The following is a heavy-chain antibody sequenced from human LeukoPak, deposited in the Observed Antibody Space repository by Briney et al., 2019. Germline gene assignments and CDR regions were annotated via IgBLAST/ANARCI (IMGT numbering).Heavy chain of an antibody. V-gene: IGHV3-48*01. CDR3: TRNSGWYGLS. CDR1: GFTFSSYW. D-gene: IGHD6-19*01. Sequence: GGSLRLSCAASGFTFSSYWMNWVRQAPGKGLEWVSYISSSGSTKYYADSVKGRFTISRDNSNNTLFLHLNSLRGEDTAVYYCTRNSGWYGLSWGQGTLVTVSS. CDR2: ISSSGSTK. J-gene: IGHJ1*01.